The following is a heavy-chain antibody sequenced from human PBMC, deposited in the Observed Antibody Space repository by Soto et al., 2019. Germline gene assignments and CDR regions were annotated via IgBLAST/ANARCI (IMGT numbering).Heavy chain of an antibody. Sequence: GESLKISCAASGFTFGSYWMSWVRQTPGKGLEWLGTIMKDGSVKKYVDSVKGRFTVSRDNAKNSLYLQMDSLRVEDTAVYYCARDSGYDSGSSVNHYLDYWGHGTLVTVSS. J-gene: IGHJ4*01. V-gene: IGHV3-7*01. CDR3: ARDSGYDSGSSVNHYLDY. CDR2: IMKDGSVK. CDR1: GFTFGSYW. D-gene: IGHD3-10*01.